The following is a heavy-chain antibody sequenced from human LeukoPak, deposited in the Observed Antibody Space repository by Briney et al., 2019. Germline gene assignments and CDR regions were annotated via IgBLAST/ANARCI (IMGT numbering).Heavy chain of an antibody. CDR3: AKDLDYSGSYTDAY. J-gene: IGHJ4*02. V-gene: IGHV3-30*02. CDR2: IRYDGSNK. Sequence: GGSLRLSCAASGFTFSSYGMHWVRQAPSKGLEWVAFIRYDGSNKYYADSVKGRFTISRDNSKNTLYLQMNSLRAEDTAVYYCAKDLDYSGSYTDAYWGQGTLVTVSS. D-gene: IGHD1-26*01. CDR1: GFTFSSYG.